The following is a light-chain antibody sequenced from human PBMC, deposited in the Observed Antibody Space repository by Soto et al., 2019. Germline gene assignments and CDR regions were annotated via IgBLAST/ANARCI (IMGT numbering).Light chain of an antibody. CDR2: RTS. J-gene: IGKJ1*01. V-gene: IGKV3-20*01. Sequence: EIVLTLSPGTLSLCTGERATPSCRASRSVSSSYLAWYQQKPGQAPRLLIYRTSNRATGIPDRFSGSGSGTDFTLTISRLEPEDFAVYWCQQYDSSPRTFGQGTKVDIK. CDR3: QQYDSSPRT. CDR1: RSVSSSY.